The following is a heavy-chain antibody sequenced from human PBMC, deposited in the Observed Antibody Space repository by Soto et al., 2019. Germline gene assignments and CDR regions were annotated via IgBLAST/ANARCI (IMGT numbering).Heavy chain of an antibody. D-gene: IGHD5-12*01. Sequence: QVQLVQSGAEVKKPGSSVKVSCKASGGTFSSYTISWVRQAPGQVLEWMGRIIPILGIANYAQKFQGRVTITADKATSTAYMELSSLRSEDTAVYYCAGRGYSGYEDWGQGTLVTVSS. CDR3: AGRGYSGYED. CDR1: GGTFSSYT. CDR2: IIPILGIA. V-gene: IGHV1-69*02. J-gene: IGHJ4*02.